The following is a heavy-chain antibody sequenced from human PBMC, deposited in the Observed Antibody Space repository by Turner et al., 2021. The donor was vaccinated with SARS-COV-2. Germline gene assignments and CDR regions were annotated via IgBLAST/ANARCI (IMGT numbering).Heavy chain of an antibody. CDR1: GGPIRSSSYY. CDR3: AGEEVVFRASHTLYYYGMDV. Sequence: QLQLQESGPGLVKPSETLSLTCTVSGGPIRSSSYYWGWIRQPPGKGLEWIGSIYYSGSTYYNPSLKSRVTISVDTSKNQFSLKLSSVTAADTAVYYCAGEEVVFRASHTLYYYGMDVWGQGTTVTVSS. D-gene: IGHD3-22*01. V-gene: IGHV4-39*01. J-gene: IGHJ6*02. CDR2: IYYSGST.